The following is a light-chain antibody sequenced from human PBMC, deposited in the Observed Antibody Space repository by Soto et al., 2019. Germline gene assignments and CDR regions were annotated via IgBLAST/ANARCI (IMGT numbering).Light chain of an antibody. CDR3: QQSYSTPYT. CDR1: QSITSY. Sequence: DIQMTQSPSSLSASVGDRVTITCRASQSITSYLNWYQQKPGKAPNLLIYAASSLQSGVPSRFSGSGSGTDFTLTISSPQPEDFATYYCQQSYSTPYTFGQGTKVEIK. V-gene: IGKV1-39*01. CDR2: AAS. J-gene: IGKJ1*01.